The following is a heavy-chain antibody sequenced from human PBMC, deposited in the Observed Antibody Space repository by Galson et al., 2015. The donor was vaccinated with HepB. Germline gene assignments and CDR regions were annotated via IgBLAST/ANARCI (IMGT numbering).Heavy chain of an antibody. J-gene: IGHJ3*02. CDR1: GGTFSSYA. D-gene: IGHD1-26*01. CDR3: AREEGRVPGSEGAFDI. Sequence: SVKVSCKASGGTFSSYAISWVRQAPGQGLEWMGGIIPIFGTANYAQKFQGRVTITADESTSTAYMELSSLRSEDTAVYYCAREEGRVPGSEGAFDIWGQGTMVTVSS. V-gene: IGHV1-69*13. CDR2: IIPIFGTA.